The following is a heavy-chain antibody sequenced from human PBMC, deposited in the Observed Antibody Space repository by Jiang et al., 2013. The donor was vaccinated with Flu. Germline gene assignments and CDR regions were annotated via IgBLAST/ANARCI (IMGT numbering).Heavy chain of an antibody. CDR1: GFSFSNYG. D-gene: IGHD3-10*01. Sequence: VQLVESGGGVVQPGRSLRLSCASSGFSFSNYGMHWVRQTPGKGLEWVALIWFDGTIKYYADSVKDRFTISRDNSKKTLHLQVNSLRVEDTAIYYCARRPTGLIPSYGMDVVGQRDHGHR. V-gene: IGHV3-33*01. J-gene: IGHJ6*04. CDR2: IWFDGTIK. CDR3: ARRPTGLIPSYGMDV.